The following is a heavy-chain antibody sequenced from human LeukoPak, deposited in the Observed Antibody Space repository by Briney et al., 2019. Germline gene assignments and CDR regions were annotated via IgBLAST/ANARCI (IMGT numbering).Heavy chain of an antibody. CDR2: ISAYNGNT. D-gene: IGHD6-13*01. J-gene: IGHJ6*03. CDR3: ARAYSSSWYWNYYYMDV. V-gene: IGHV1-18*01. Sequence: ASVKVSCKASGYTFTSYGISWVRQAPGQGLEWMGWISAYNGNTNYAQKLQGRVTMTTDTSTSTAYMELRSLRSDDTAVYYCARAYSSSWYWNYYYMDVWGKGTTVTVSS. CDR1: GYTFTSYG.